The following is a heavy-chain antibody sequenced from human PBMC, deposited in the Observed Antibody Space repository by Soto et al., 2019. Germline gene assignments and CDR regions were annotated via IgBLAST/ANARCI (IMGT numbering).Heavy chain of an antibody. J-gene: IGHJ4*02. CDR2: ISAYNGNT. D-gene: IGHD3-22*01. V-gene: IGHV1-18*01. Sequence: ASVKVSCKASGYTFPSYGISWVRQAPGQGLEWMGWISAYNGNTNYAQKLQGRVTMTTDTSTSTAYMELRSLRSDDTAVYYCARAGDMYDSSGYRYWGQGTLVTVSS. CDR1: GYTFPSYG. CDR3: ARAGDMYDSSGYRY.